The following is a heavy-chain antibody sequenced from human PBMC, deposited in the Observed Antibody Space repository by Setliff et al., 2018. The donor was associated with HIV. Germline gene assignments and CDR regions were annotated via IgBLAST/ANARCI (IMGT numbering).Heavy chain of an antibody. CDR1: GFTFSNSW. Sequence: LRLSCAASGFTFSNSWMTWVRQAPGKGLEWVGSIKTKPYGGTTEYAASVKGRFTISRDDSKNTLYLQMNSLKIEDTAVYFCATDNGPSYSMDIWGQGTTVTVSS. CDR3: ATDNGPSYSMDI. D-gene: IGHD2-21*01. V-gene: IGHV3-15*01. J-gene: IGHJ6*02. CDR2: IKTKPYGGTT.